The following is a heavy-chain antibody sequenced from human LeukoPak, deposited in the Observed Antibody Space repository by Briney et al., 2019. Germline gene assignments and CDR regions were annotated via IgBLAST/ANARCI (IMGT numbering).Heavy chain of an antibody. D-gene: IGHD1-1*01. CDR2: IKPDGSEK. CDR3: ARGGTWDLDY. J-gene: IGHJ4*02. CDR1: VFTFSTYW. Sequence: PGGSLRLSCAASVFTFSTYWMTWVRQAPGKGLECVANIKPDGSEKYYVDSVEGRFTISRDNAKNSLYLQMNSLRAEDTALYYCARGGTWDLDYWGQGTLVTVSS. V-gene: IGHV3-7*01.